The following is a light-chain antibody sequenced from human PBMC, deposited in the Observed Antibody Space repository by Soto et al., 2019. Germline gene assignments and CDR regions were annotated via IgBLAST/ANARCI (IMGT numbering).Light chain of an antibody. CDR3: AAWDDSLSAPV. CDR1: SSNIGSNY. J-gene: IGLJ1*01. Sequence: QLVLTQPPSASGTPGQRVTISCSGSSSNIGSNYVYWYQQLPGTAPKLLIYRNNQRPSGVPDRFSGSKSGTSASLAISGLRSEDEADYYCAAWDDSLSAPVFGTGTKLTVL. CDR2: RNN. V-gene: IGLV1-47*01.